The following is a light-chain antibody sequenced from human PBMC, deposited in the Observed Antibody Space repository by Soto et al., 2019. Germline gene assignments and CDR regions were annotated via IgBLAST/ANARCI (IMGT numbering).Light chain of an antibody. CDR2: EVS. CDR3: CSYAGSSNVV. CDR1: SSDVGSYNL. J-gene: IGLJ2*01. Sequence: QSVLTQPASVSGSPGQSITISCTGTSSDVGSYNLVSWYQQHPGKAPKLMIYEVSKQPSGVSNRFSGSKSGNTASLTISGLQAEDEADYYCCSYAGSSNVVFGGGTKLTVL. V-gene: IGLV2-23*02.